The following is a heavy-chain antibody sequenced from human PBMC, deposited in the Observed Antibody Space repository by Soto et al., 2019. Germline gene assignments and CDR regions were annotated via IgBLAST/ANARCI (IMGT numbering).Heavy chain of an antibody. CDR3: VTAYYYYDITY. Sequence: ESGGGVVQPGRSLRLSCAASGFTFSTYAMHWVRQTPGKGLEWVAVLSYDASFEYYGDSVKGRFTISRDNSKNTLYLQMNSLRAEDTAVYYCVTAYYYYDITYWGQGTLVTVSS. CDR2: LSYDASFE. V-gene: IGHV3-30-3*01. D-gene: IGHD3-22*01. J-gene: IGHJ4*02. CDR1: GFTFSTYA.